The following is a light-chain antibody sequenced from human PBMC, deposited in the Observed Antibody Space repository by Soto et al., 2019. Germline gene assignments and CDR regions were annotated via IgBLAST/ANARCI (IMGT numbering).Light chain of an antibody. Sequence: EIVLTQSPGTLSLSPVERATLSCRASQSVSSSYLAWYQQKPGQAPRLLIYGASSRPTGIPDRFSGSGSGTDFTLTISRLEPEDFAVYYCQQYGSSPPLTFGGGTKVEIK. J-gene: IGKJ4*01. V-gene: IGKV3-20*01. CDR3: QQYGSSPPLT. CDR2: GAS. CDR1: QSVSSSY.